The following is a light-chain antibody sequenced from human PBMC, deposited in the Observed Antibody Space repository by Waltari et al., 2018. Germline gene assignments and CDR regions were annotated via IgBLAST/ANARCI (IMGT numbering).Light chain of an antibody. CDR1: HSVRRY. CDR3: QQRSNWPLT. V-gene: IGKV3-11*01. J-gene: IGKJ4*01. CDR2: DAS. Sequence: EIVLTQSPATLSLSPAERATLSCRASHSVRRYLAWYQQRPGQAPRLLIFDASFRATGIPARFSGSGSETDFTLTISSLEPEDCAVYYCQQRSNWPLTFGGGTKVEIK.